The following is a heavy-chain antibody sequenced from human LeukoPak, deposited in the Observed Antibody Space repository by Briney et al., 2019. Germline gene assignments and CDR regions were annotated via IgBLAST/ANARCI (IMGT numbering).Heavy chain of an antibody. D-gene: IGHD6-25*01. J-gene: IGHJ4*02. CDR2: IYTSGTT. CDR1: GGSISSYY. V-gene: IGHV4-4*07. CDR3: ARDPGPRAAALFDY. Sequence: PSETLSLTCTVSGGSISSYYWSWIRQPAGKGLEWSGRIYTSGTTNYNPSLKSRVTMSVDTSKNQLSLKLSSVTAADTAVYYCARDPGPRAAALFDYWGQGTLVTVSS.